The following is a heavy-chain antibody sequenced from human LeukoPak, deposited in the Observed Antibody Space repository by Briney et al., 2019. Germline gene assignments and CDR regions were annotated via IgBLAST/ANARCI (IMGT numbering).Heavy chain of an antibody. V-gene: IGHV4-39*07. CDR1: GGSISSSSYY. D-gene: IGHD6-13*01. Sequence: SETLSLTCTVSGGSISSSSYYWGWIRQPPGKGLEWIGSIYYGGSSYYNPSLKSRVTISVDTSNNQFSLKVNSVTAADTAVYYCARDNAAAGHYYYYMDVWGKGTTVTVSS. CDR2: IYYGGSS. CDR3: ARDNAAAGHYYYYMDV. J-gene: IGHJ6*03.